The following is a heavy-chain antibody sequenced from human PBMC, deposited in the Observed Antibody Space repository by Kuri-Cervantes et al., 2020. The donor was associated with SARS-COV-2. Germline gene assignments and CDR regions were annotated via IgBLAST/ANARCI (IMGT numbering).Heavy chain of an antibody. V-gene: IGHV1-8*01. CDR2: MNPNSGNT. CDR3: ARGITIFGVVIIGGAFDI. Sequence: ASVKVSCKASGYTFTSYDINWVRQATGQGLEWMGWMNPNSGNTGYAQKFQGRVTMTRDTSTSTVYMELSSLRSEDTAVYYCARGITIFGVVIIGGAFDIWGQGTMVTVSS. J-gene: IGHJ3*02. D-gene: IGHD3-3*01. CDR1: GYTFTSYD.